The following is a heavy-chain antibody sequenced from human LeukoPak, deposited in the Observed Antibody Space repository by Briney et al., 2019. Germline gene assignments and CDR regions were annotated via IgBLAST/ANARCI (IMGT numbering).Heavy chain of an antibody. CDR1: GFTFSSYS. V-gene: IGHV3-48*01. CDR3: ARIRGSGYDFADDY. Sequence: GGSLRLSCAASGFTFSSYSMNWVRQAPGKGLEWVSYISSSSSTIYYADSVKGRFTISRDNAKNSLYLQMNSLRAEDTAVYYCARIRGSGYDFADDYWGQGTLVTVPS. J-gene: IGHJ4*02. D-gene: IGHD5-12*01. CDR2: ISSSSSTI.